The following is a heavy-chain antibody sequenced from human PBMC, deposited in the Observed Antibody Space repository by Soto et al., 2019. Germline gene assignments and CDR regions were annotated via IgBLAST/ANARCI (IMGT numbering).Heavy chain of an antibody. CDR2: IGAYNGNT. D-gene: IGHD3-22*01. V-gene: IGHV1-18*04. CDR1: GYTFTSYG. J-gene: IGHJ4*02. Sequence: ASVKGSCKASGYTFTSYGISWVRQAPGQGLEWMGWIGAYNGNTNYAQKLQGRVTMTTDTSTSTAYMELRSLRSDDTAVYYCARVTPRKWDYYCDSSGLDYWCPATLVTVS. CDR3: ARVTPRKWDYYCDSSGLDY.